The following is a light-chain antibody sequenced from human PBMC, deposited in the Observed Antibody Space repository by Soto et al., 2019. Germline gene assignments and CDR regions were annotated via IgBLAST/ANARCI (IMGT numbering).Light chain of an antibody. V-gene: IGKV4-1*01. J-gene: IGKJ1*01. CDR2: WAS. CDR3: QQYYRPWT. CDR1: QSALYSSNNKNY. Sequence: DIVMTQSPDSLAVSLGERATINCKSSQSALYSSNNKNYLAWYQQKPGQPPKLLIYWASTRESGFPDRFSGSGTGTDFTLTISRLQAEYVAVYYCQQYYRPWTFGQGTKVEIK.